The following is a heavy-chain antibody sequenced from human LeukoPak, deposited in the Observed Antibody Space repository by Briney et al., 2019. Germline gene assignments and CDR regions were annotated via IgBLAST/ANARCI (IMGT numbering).Heavy chain of an antibody. J-gene: IGHJ4*02. V-gene: IGHV1-3*01. CDR2: INAGNGNT. CDR1: GYTFTSYA. CDR3: ARDPYRLLWFGELEPRKPDY. Sequence: ASVKVSCTVSGYTFTSYAMHWVRQAPGQRLEWMGWINAGNGNTKYSQKFQGRVTITRDTSASTAYMELSSLRSEDTAVYYCARDPYRLLWFGELEPRKPDYWGQGTLVTVSS. D-gene: IGHD3-10*01.